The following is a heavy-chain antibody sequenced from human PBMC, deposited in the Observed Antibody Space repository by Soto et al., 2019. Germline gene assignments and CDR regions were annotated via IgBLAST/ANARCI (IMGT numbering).Heavy chain of an antibody. J-gene: IGHJ4*02. CDR1: GYTFTDFG. CDR3: ARDSGNLGNWAYFFDY. V-gene: IGHV1-18*01. D-gene: IGHD7-27*01. CDR2: ISAYNRNT. Sequence: QGQLVQSGAEVKKPGASVKVSCKASGYTFTDFGISWVRQAPGQGLEWMGWISAYNRNTNYAQKVQGRVTMTTDTSTSTAYMELRSLTSDATAVYYCARDSGNLGNWAYFFDYWGQGTLVTVSS.